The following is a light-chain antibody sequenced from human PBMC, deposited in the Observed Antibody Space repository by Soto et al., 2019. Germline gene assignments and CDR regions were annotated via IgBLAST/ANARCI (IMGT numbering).Light chain of an antibody. CDR2: EVS. Sequence: QSALTQPPSASGSPGQSVTISCTGTSSDVGGYNYVSWYQQHPGKAPKLMIYEVSKRPSGVPDRFSGSKHGNTASLPVSGLQAEDEADYYCSAYAGNNIVVFGGGTKQTAL. CDR1: SSDVGGYNY. J-gene: IGLJ2*01. V-gene: IGLV2-8*01. CDR3: SAYAGNNIVV.